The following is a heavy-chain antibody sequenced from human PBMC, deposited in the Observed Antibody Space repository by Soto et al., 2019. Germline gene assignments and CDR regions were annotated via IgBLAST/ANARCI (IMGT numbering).Heavy chain of an antibody. V-gene: IGHV3-74*01. CDR2: INNDGSRT. D-gene: IGHD2-2*01. CDR1: GFTFSSYW. Sequence: EVQLVESGGGLVQPGGSLRLSCAASGFTFSSYWMHWVRQAPGKGLVWVSRINNDGSRTSYADSVKGRFTISRDNAKKTLYLQMNSLRAEDTAVYYCVRESVVSAASYWYLDLWGRGTLVTVSS. J-gene: IGHJ2*01. CDR3: VRESVVSAASYWYLDL.